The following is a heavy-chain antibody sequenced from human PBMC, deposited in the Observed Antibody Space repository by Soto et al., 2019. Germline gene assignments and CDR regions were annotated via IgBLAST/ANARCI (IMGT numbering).Heavy chain of an antibody. Sequence: QVQLQESGPGLVKPSQTLSLTCTVSGGSISSGGYYWSWIRQHPGKGLEWIGYIYYSGSTYYNPSLKSRVTISVDTSKNHFSLKLSSVTAADTAVYYCARVTTVTTLKDAFDIWGQGTMVTVSS. CDR3: ARVTTVTTLKDAFDI. J-gene: IGHJ3*02. D-gene: IGHD4-17*01. V-gene: IGHV4-31*03. CDR2: IYYSGST. CDR1: GGSISSGGYY.